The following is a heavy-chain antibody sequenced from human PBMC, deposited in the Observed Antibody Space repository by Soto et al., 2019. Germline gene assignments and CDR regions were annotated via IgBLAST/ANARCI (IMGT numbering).Heavy chain of an antibody. D-gene: IGHD3-3*01. CDR1: GFTFSSYA. V-gene: IGHV3-30-3*01. Sequence: PGGSLRLSCAASGFTFSSYAMHWVRQAPGKGLEWVAVISYDGSNKYYADSVKGRFTISRDNSKNTLYLQMNSLRAEDTAVYYCARDGQSYYDFWSGPMRYYGMDVWCQGTTVTVSS. CDR2: ISYDGSNK. J-gene: IGHJ6*02. CDR3: ARDGQSYYDFWSGPMRYYGMDV.